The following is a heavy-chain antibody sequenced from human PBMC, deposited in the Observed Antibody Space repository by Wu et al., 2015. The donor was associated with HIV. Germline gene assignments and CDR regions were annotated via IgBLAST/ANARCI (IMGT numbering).Heavy chain of an antibody. D-gene: IGHD3-10*01. J-gene: IGHJ6*02. V-gene: IGHV1-8*01. CDR2: MNSNNGKT. Sequence: QVQLMQSGAEVKKPGASVKVSCQASGYSITTYDFNWVRQAPGQGLEWMGWMNSNNGKTGYGKKFQGRVAMTRNSSTRTAYMELSGLKSEDTAVYYCATSYYGSGSYPTFYYYYAMDVWGQGPRSPSP. CDR1: GYSITTYD. CDR3: ATSYYGSGSYPTFYYYYAMDV.